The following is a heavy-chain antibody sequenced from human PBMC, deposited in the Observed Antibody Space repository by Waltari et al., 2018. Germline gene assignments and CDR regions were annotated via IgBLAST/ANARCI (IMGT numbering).Heavy chain of an antibody. J-gene: IGHJ4*02. CDR1: GFTFSSYS. CDR3: ARETGGSSRYYFDY. CDR2: ISSSSSYI. D-gene: IGHD2-15*01. V-gene: IGHV3-21*01. Sequence: EVQLVESGGGLVKPGGSLRLSCAASGFTFSSYSMNWVRQAPGKGLEWVSSISSSSSYIYYADSVKGRFTISRDNAKNSLYLQMNSLRAEDTAVYYCARETGGSSRYYFDYWGQGTLVTVSS.